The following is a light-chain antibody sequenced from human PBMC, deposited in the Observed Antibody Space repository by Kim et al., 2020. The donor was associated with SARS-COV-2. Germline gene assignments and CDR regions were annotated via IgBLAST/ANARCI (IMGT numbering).Light chain of an antibody. CDR1: SLRSYY. CDR3: NSRDTNDNVV. J-gene: IGLJ2*01. V-gene: IGLV3-19*01. Sequence: ALGQTVRITCQGDSLRSYYATWYQQKPGQAPILVIYGKNNRPSGIPDRFSGSSSGNTASLTITGTKAGDEADYYCNSRDTNDNVVFGGGTQLTV. CDR2: GKN.